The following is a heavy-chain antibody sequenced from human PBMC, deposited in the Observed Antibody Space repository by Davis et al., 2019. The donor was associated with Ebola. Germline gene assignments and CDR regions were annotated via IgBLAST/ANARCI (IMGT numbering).Heavy chain of an antibody. CDR1: GFTFDDYA. CDR2: ISGDGGST. V-gene: IGHV3-43*02. Sequence: PGGSLRLSCAASGFTFDDYAMHWVRQAPGKGLEWVSLISGDGGSTYYADSVKGRFTISRDNSKNFLYLQMNSLRTEDTALYNCAKGVEMSLAMDVWGQGTTVTVSS. J-gene: IGHJ6*02. D-gene: IGHD5-24*01. CDR3: AKGVEMSLAMDV.